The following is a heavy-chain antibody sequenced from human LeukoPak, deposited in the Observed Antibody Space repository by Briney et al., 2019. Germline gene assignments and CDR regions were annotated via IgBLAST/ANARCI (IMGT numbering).Heavy chain of an antibody. D-gene: IGHD3-22*01. V-gene: IGHV4-61*02. CDR1: GGSISSGSYY. J-gene: IGHJ1*01. CDR3: AKDGLDYYDSSGYLLH. CDR2: IYTSGRT. Sequence: SETLSLTCTVSGGSISSGSYYWSWIRQPAGKGLEWIGRIYTSGRTNYNPSLKSRVTISLDTSKNQFSLKLSSVTAADTAVYYCAKDGLDYYDSSGYLLHWGQGTLVTVSS.